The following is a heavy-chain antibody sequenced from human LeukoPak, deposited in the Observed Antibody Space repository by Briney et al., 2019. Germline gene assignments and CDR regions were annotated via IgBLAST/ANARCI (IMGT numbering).Heavy chain of an antibody. CDR1: GGTFSSYA. CDR2: NIPIFGTA. J-gene: IGHJ4*02. CDR3: ASGLGYYDSSGYYTDLDY. D-gene: IGHD3-22*01. Sequence: SVKVSCKASGGTFSSYAISWVRQAPGQGREWMGGNIPIFGTANYAQKFQGRVTITTDESTSTAYMELSSLRSEDTAVYYCASGLGYYDSSGYYTDLDYWGQGTLVTVSS. V-gene: IGHV1-69*05.